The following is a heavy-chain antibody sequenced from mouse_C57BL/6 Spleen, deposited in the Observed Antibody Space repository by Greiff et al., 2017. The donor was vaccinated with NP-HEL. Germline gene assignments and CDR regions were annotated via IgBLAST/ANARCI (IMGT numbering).Heavy chain of an antibody. V-gene: IGHV1-5*01. D-gene: IGHD1-1*01. CDR3: TSTVVAPFDY. Sequence: EVNLVESGTVLARPGASVKMSCKTSGYAFTSYWMHWVKQRPGQGLEWIGAIYPGNSDTSYNQKFKGKAKLTAVTSASTAYMELSSLTNEDSAVYYCTSTVVAPFDYWGQGTTLTVSS. CDR2: IYPGNSDT. CDR1: GYAFTSYW. J-gene: IGHJ2*01.